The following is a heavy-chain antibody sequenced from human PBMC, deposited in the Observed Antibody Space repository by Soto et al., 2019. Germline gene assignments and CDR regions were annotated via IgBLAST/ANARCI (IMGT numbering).Heavy chain of an antibody. CDR2: IVVGSDST. CDR1: GFTFTTSA. D-gene: IGHD2-15*01. Sequence: QMQLVQSGPEVKKPGTSVKVSCTASGFTFTTSAVQWVRQARGQPLEWIGLIVVGSDSTNYAQRFQERVTITRDMSTSTAYMELSSLTSEDTAVYYCAAGYCSGGSCYDYYYNGMDVWGQGTTVTVSS. CDR3: AAGYCSGGSCYDYYYNGMDV. V-gene: IGHV1-58*01. J-gene: IGHJ6*02.